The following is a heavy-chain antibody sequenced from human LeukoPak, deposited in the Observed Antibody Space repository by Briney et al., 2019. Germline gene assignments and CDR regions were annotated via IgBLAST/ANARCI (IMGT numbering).Heavy chain of an antibody. CDR3: ASGAVAGRNY. CDR2: INHSGST. Sequence: SETLSLTCAVYGGSFRGYYWSWIRQPPGKGLEWIGEINHSGSTNYNPSLKSRGTISVDTSKNQFSLKLSSVTAADTAVYYCASGAVAGRNYWGQGTLVIVSS. CDR1: GGSFRGYY. V-gene: IGHV4-34*01. D-gene: IGHD6-19*01. J-gene: IGHJ4*02.